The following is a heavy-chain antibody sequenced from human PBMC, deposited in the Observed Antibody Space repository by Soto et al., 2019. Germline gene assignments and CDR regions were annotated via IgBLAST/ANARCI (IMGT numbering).Heavy chain of an antibody. CDR3: ARTEGIPVVVVAALDY. CDR2: ISYDGSDK. J-gene: IGHJ4*02. V-gene: IGHV3-30*03. Sequence: GGSLRLSCAASGFTFSSYAMHWVRQAPGKGLEWVAVISYDGSDKYYADSVKGRFTISRDNSKNTLNLQMNSLRAEDTAVYYCARTEGIPVVVVAALDYWGQGTLVTVSS. CDR1: GFTFSSYA. D-gene: IGHD2-15*01.